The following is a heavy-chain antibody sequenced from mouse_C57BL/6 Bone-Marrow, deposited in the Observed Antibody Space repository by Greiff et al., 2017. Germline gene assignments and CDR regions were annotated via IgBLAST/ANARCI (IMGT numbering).Heavy chain of an antibody. D-gene: IGHD1-1*01. CDR1: GYTFTSYG. Sequence: QVQLKQSGAELARPGASVKLSCKASGYTFTSYGISWVKQRTGQGLEWIGEIYPRSGNTYYNEKFKGKATLTADKSSSTAYMELRSLTSEDSAVYFCARWGDYYVSSYYYSMDYWGQGTSVTVSS. J-gene: IGHJ4*01. CDR2: IYPRSGNT. V-gene: IGHV1-81*01. CDR3: ARWGDYYVSSYYYSMDY.